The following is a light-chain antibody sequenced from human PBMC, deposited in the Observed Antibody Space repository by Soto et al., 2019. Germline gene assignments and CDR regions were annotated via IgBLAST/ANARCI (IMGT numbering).Light chain of an antibody. CDR2: YDS. CDR3: QVWDSSSDRYVV. CDR1: NIGSKS. V-gene: IGLV3-21*04. J-gene: IGLJ2*01. Sequence: SYELTQPPSVSVAPGKTARINCGGNNIGSKSVHWYQQKPGQAPVLVIYYDSDRPSGIPERFSGSNSGNTATLTISRVEAGDEADYYCQVWDSSSDRYVVFSGGTKLTVL.